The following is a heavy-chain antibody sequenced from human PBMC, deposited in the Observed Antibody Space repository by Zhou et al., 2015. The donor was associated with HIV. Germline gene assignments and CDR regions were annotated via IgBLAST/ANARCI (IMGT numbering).Heavy chain of an antibody. J-gene: IGHJ6*02. CDR2: IIPILGIA. CDR3: ASSTNIVVVPAANSKGINWSYYGMDV. V-gene: IGHV1-69*02. D-gene: IGHD2-2*01. Sequence: QVQLVQSGAEVKKPGSSVKVSCKASGGTFSSYTISWVRQAPGQGLEWMGRIIPILGIANYAQKFQGRVTITADKSTSTAYMELSSLRSEDTAVYYCASSTNIVVVPAANSKGINWSYYGMDVWGQGTTVTVSS. CDR1: GGTFSSYT.